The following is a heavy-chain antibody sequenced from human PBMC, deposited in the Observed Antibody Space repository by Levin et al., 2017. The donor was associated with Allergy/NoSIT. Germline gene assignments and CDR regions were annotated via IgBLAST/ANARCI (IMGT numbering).Heavy chain of an antibody. J-gene: IGHJ6*02. Sequence: SVKVSCKASGGTFSSYTISWVRQAPGQGLEWMGRIIPILGIANYAQKFQGRVTITADKSTSTAYMELSSLRSEDTAVYYCARYCSSTSCPRTKDYYYGMDVWGQGTTVTVSS. V-gene: IGHV1-69*02. D-gene: IGHD2-2*01. CDR2: IIPILGIA. CDR3: ARYCSSTSCPRTKDYYYGMDV. CDR1: GGTFSSYT.